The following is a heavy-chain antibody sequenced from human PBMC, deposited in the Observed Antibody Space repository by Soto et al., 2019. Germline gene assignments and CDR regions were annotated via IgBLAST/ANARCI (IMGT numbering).Heavy chain of an antibody. CDR2: ISYDGENK. D-gene: IGHD6-19*01. Sequence: QVQLVESGGGVVQPGRSLRLSCAASGFTFSSYGMHWVRQAPGKGLEWVAVISYDGENKYYADSVKGRFTISRDNSKSTLYLQMNSLRAEDTAVYYCAKDYLQWLLARYYYGMDVWGPGTTVAVSS. V-gene: IGHV3-30*18. CDR1: GFTFSSYG. J-gene: IGHJ6*02. CDR3: AKDYLQWLLARYYYGMDV.